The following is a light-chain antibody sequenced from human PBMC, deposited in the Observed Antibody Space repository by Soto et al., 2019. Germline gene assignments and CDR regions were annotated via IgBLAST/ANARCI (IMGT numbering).Light chain of an antibody. J-gene: IGKJ5*01. Sequence: IQLTHSPSSLSASXVDRVAXXGXASQGISTYLAWYQQKPGKAPKLLIYAASTLQSGVPSRFSGSGSGTDFSLTISSLQPEDFATYYCQQLNNFPRPFGQGTRLEIK. CDR3: QQLNNFPRP. V-gene: IGKV1-9*01. CDR1: QGISTY. CDR2: AAS.